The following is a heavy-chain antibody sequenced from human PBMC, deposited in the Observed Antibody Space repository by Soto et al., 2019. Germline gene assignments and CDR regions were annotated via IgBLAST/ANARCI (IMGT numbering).Heavy chain of an antibody. V-gene: IGHV4-59*12. J-gene: IGHJ3*02. Sequence: SETLSLTCTVSGGSISSDYWSWIRQCPGKGLEWIVYIYSRGNTNYNPSLKSRVTISVCASKTQFSLSLTSWSASDPAIYYCARGRPRDVSHSGHSDFDISGQGSVVSVS. CDR3: ARGRPRDVSHSGHSDFDI. D-gene: IGHD3-10*01. CDR1: GGSISSDY. CDR2: IYSRGNT.